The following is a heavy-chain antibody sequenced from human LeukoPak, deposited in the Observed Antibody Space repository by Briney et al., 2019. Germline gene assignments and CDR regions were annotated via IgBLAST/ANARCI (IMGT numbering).Heavy chain of an antibody. CDR1: GFTFSSYA. CDR2: ISGSGGST. J-gene: IGHJ4*02. Sequence: ASLRLSCAASGFTFSSYAMRWVRQAPGKGLGWVSAISGSGGSTYYADSVKGRFTISRDNSKNTLYLQMNSLRAEDTAVYYCAKGGIVGATTGGDIDYWGQGTLVTVSS. CDR3: AKGGIVGATTGGDIDY. V-gene: IGHV3-23*01. D-gene: IGHD1-26*01.